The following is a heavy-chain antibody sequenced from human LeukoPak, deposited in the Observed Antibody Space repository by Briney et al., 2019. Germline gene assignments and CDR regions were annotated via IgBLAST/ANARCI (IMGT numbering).Heavy chain of an antibody. D-gene: IGHD6-13*01. J-gene: IGHJ3*02. Sequence: ASVKVSCKASVYTFTSYDINWVRQATGQGLEWMGWMNPNSGNTGYAQKFQGRVTITRNTSISTAYMELSSLRSEDTAVYYCARGHVAAAGSQSGAFDIWGQGTMVTVSS. CDR2: MNPNSGNT. V-gene: IGHV1-8*03. CDR1: VYTFTSYD. CDR3: ARGHVAAAGSQSGAFDI.